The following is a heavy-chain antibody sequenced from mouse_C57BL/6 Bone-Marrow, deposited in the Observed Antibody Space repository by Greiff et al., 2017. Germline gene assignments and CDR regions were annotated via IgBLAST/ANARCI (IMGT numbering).Heavy chain of an antibody. D-gene: IGHD2-12*01. Sequence: VHVQQPGAELVMPGASVKLSCTASGFNFTDDYMHWVKQRPEQGLEWIGWIDPDNGDTDYASKFQGKATITADTSSNTAYLQLSSLTSEDAAVYDCNTSRVRGWCAYGGQGQGTTVSA. CDR2: IDPDNGDT. CDR1: GFNFTDDY. J-gene: IGHJ3*01. CDR3: NTSRVRGWCAY. V-gene: IGHV14-4*01.